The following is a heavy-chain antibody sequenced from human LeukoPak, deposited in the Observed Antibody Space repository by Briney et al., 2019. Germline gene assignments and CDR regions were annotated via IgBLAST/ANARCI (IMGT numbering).Heavy chain of an antibody. CDR1: GFTFSDYT. CDR2: ISSDRSYI. V-gene: IGHV3-21*01. CDR3: ARAYYDSSASATFAH. Sequence: GGSLRLSCEASGFTFSDYTMNWVRQAPGKGLEWVSSISSDRSYIKYADSVKGRFSISRDNTKNSLFLEMRSLRIEDTAVYFCARAYYDSSASATFAHWGQGNLVTTSS. J-gene: IGHJ4*02. D-gene: IGHD3-22*01.